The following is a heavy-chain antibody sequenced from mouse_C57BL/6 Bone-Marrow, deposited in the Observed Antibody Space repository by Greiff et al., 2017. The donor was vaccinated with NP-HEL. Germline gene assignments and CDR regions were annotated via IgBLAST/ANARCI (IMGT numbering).Heavy chain of an antibody. Sequence: VQLQQSGAELVRPGASVTLSCKASGYTFTDYEMHWVKQTPVHGLEWIGAIDPETGGTAYNQKFKGKAILTADKSSSTAYMELRSLTSEDSAVYYCTRKVITTGGVYWYFDVWGTGTTVTVSS. D-gene: IGHD1-1*01. V-gene: IGHV1-15*01. CDR1: GYTFTDYE. CDR3: TRKVITTGGVYWYFDV. CDR2: IDPETGGT. J-gene: IGHJ1*03.